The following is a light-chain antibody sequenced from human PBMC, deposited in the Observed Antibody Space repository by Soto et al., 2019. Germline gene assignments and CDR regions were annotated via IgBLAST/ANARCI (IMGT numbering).Light chain of an antibody. V-gene: IGKV3-20*01. CDR3: QQYGTSEII. J-gene: IGKJ1*01. CDR2: DTS. Sequence: EIVMTQSTATLSVSRGERASRSCTASQTLSNSFIAWYQQKPGQAPRLLIYDTSSRATGVPDRYSASGSGTDFTLTIGRLEPEDFAVFFCQQYGTSEIIFGQGTKVDIK. CDR1: QTLSNSF.